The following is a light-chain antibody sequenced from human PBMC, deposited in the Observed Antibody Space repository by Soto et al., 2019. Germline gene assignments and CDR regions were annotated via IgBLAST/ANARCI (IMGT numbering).Light chain of an antibody. CDR1: QSVSSRF. CDR3: QQYGSSPPKT. J-gene: IGKJ4*01. V-gene: IGKV3-20*01. Sequence: EIVLTQSPGTLSLSPGERATLSCRASQSVSSRFLAWYQQKPGQAPRLLMYGASSRATGIPDRFGGSGSGTDFTLTISRLEPEDFAVYYCQQYGSSPPKTFGGGTKVDIK. CDR2: GAS.